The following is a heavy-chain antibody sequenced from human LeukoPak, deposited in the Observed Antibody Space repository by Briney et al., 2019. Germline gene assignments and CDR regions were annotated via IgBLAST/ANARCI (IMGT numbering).Heavy chain of an antibody. CDR2: ISYDGSNK. V-gene: IGHV3-30*04. CDR3: ARDPLGTRPGFDY. CDR1: GFTFSSYA. Sequence: PGGSLRLSCAAFGFTFSSYAMHWVRQAPGKGLEWVAVISYDGSNKYYADSVKGRFTISRDNSKNTLYLQMNSLRAEDTAVYYCARDPLGTRPGFDYWGQGTLVTVSP. J-gene: IGHJ4*02. D-gene: IGHD1-1*01.